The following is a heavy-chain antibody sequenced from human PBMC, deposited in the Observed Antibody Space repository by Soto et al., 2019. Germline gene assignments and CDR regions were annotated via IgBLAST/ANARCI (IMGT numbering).Heavy chain of an antibody. Sequence: QVQLVESGGGVVQPERSLRLSCEASGFIFSSYGMHWVRQAPGKGLEWVAVVSHDGSNKKYVDSVEGRFTISRDNSKNTLYLQMNGLRSEYTALYYCAKDTYYYSSSGYYIFDYWGQGTLVTVSS. CDR3: AKDTYYYSSSGYYIFDY. V-gene: IGHV3-30*18. J-gene: IGHJ4*02. D-gene: IGHD3-22*01. CDR2: VSHDGSNK. CDR1: GFIFSSYG.